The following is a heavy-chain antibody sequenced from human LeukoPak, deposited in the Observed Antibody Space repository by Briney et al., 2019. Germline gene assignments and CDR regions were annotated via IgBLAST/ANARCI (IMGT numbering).Heavy chain of an antibody. CDR1: GYTFTSYG. V-gene: IGHV1-18*01. J-gene: IGHJ5*02. CDR3: ARDTNLGVGAALYNWFDR. Sequence: GASVKVSCKASGYTFTSYGISWGRQAPGQGVEWMGWISAYNGNTNYAQKLQRRVTMTTDTSTSTAYMELRSLRSDDTAGYYCARDTNLGVGAALYNWFDRWGQGTLVTVSS. D-gene: IGHD1-26*01. CDR2: ISAYNGNT.